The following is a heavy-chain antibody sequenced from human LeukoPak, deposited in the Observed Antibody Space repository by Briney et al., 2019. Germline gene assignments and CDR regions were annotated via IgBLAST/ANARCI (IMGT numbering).Heavy chain of an antibody. Sequence: ASVKVSCKASGYTFTSYGISWVRQAPGQGLEWMGWISAYNGNTNYAQKLQGRVTMTTDTSTSTAYMELRSLRSDDTAVYYCARDPSNMPGLVPQGYWGQGTLVTVSS. J-gene: IGHJ4*02. V-gene: IGHV1-18*01. D-gene: IGHD3/OR15-3a*01. CDR1: GYTFTSYG. CDR2: ISAYNGNT. CDR3: ARDPSNMPGLVPQGY.